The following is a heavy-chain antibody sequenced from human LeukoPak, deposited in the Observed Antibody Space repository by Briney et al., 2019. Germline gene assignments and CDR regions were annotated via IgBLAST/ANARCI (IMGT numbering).Heavy chain of an antibody. J-gene: IGHJ3*02. CDR3: ARRRVVVASTDGASGAFDI. CDR2: IYYSGST. Sequence: SQTLSLTCTVSGGSISSGGYYWSWIRQHPGKGLEWIGYIYYSGSTYYNPSLRSRVTISVDTSRNQFSLKLSSVTAADTAVYFCARRRVVVASTDGASGAFDIWGQGTMVTVSS. D-gene: IGHD2-15*01. V-gene: IGHV4-31*03. CDR1: GGSISSGGYY.